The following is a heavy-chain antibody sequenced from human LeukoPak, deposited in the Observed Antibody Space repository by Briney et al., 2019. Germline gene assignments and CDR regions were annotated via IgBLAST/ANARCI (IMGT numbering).Heavy chain of an antibody. J-gene: IGHJ5*02. V-gene: IGHV1-2*02. CDR3: ARHHGLLPRWFDP. CDR1: GYTFTGYL. CDR2: VYPNGGGT. Sequence: GASVKVSCKASGYTFTGYLLHWVRQAPGQGLEWMGCVYPNGGGTKFAQKFQGRVTMTRDTSISTAFMELISLTSDDTAVYYCARHHGLLPRWFDPWGQGTLVTVSS. D-gene: IGHD2-15*01.